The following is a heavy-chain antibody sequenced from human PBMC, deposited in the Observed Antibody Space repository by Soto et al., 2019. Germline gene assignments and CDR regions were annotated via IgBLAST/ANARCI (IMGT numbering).Heavy chain of an antibody. D-gene: IGHD2-15*01. CDR2: IYYSGST. CDR3: ARRGGSPDDGFDP. V-gene: IGHV4-39*01. CDR1: GGSISSSSYY. J-gene: IGHJ5*02. Sequence: SETLSLTCTVSGGSISSSSYYWGWIRQPPGKGLEWIGSIYYSGSTYYNPSLKGRVTISVDTSKNQFSLKLSSVTAADTAVYYCARRGGSPDDGFDPWGQGTLVTVSS.